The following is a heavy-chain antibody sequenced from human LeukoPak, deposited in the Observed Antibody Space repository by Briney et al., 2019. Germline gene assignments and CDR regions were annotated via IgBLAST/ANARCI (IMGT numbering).Heavy chain of an antibody. V-gene: IGHV3-23*01. Sequence: GGSLGLSCAASGFTFSSYAMSWVRQAPGKGLEWVSVISGSGGSTYYADSVKGRFTISRDNSKNTLYLQMNSLRAEDTAVYYCAKEIYGDSTGGRFQHWGQGTLVTVSS. J-gene: IGHJ1*01. D-gene: IGHD4-17*01. CDR1: GFTFSSYA. CDR3: AKEIYGDSTGGRFQH. CDR2: ISGSGGST.